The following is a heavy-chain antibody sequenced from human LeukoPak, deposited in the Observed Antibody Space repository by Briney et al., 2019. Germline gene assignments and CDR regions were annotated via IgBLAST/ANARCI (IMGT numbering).Heavy chain of an antibody. Sequence: SETLSLTCAVYGGSFSGYYWSWIRQPPGKGLEWIGEINHSGSTNYNPSLKSRVTISVDTSKNQFSLKLSSVTAADTAVYYCARICGSGSYRYFDYWGQGTLVTVSS. CDR1: GGSFSGYY. CDR2: INHSGST. D-gene: IGHD3-10*01. V-gene: IGHV4-34*01. J-gene: IGHJ4*02. CDR3: ARICGSGSYRYFDY.